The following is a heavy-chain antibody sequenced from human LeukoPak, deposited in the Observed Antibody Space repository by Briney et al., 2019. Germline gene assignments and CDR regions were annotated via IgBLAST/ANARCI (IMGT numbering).Heavy chain of an antibody. CDR1: GFTFSNAW. Sequence: SGGSLRLSCAASGFTFSNAWMSWVRQAPGKGLEWVAVIWYDGSNKCYADSVKGRFTISRDNSKNTLYLQMNSLRAEDTAVYYCARGYCSSTSCYDVWRPLDYWGQGTLVTVSS. CDR2: IWYDGSNK. CDR3: ARGYCSSTSCYDVWRPLDY. D-gene: IGHD2-2*01. J-gene: IGHJ4*02. V-gene: IGHV3-33*08.